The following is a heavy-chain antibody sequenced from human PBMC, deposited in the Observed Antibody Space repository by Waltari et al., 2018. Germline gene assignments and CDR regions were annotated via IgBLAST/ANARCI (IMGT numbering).Heavy chain of an antibody. D-gene: IGHD6-19*01. Sequence: QVQLQESGPGLVKPLGTLSLTCAVSGGSIYINNWWSWVRQAPGKGLDRIGENYHTGSSNYKPAVKSRVTISVDKARNHFSLDLTAVTVANTALYYCASRAVAGNNFDYWGQGRLVTVSS. CDR1: GGSIYINNW. CDR3: ASRAVAGNNFDY. V-gene: IGHV4-4*02. J-gene: IGHJ4*02. CDR2: NYHTGSS.